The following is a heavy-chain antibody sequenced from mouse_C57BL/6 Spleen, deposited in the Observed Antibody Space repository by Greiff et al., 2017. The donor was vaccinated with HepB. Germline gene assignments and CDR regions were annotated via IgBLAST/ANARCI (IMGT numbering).Heavy chain of an antibody. D-gene: IGHD1-1*01. Sequence: VKVVESGAELVRPGTSVKVSCKASGYAFTNYLIEWVKQRPGQGLEWIGVINPGSGGTNYNEKFKGKATLTADKSSSTAYMQLSSLTSEDSAVYFCARYYGSSYEYFDVWGTGTTVTVSS. CDR1: GYAFTNYL. CDR3: ARYYGSSYEYFDV. V-gene: IGHV1-54*01. CDR2: INPGSGGT. J-gene: IGHJ1*03.